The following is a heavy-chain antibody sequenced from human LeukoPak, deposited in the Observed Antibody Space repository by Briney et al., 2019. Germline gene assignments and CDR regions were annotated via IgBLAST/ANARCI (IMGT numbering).Heavy chain of an antibody. CDR2: IYYSGST. CDR3: ARRGYDYVWGSYRSYYFDY. V-gene: IGHV4-31*03. J-gene: IGHJ4*02. CDR1: GGSISSGGYY. D-gene: IGHD3-16*02. Sequence: ASQTLSLTCTVSGGSISSGGYYWSWIRQHPGKGLEWIGYIYYSGSTYYNPSLKSRVTISVDTSKNQFSLKLSSVTAADTAVYYCARRGYDYVWGSYRSYYFDYWGQGTLVTVSS.